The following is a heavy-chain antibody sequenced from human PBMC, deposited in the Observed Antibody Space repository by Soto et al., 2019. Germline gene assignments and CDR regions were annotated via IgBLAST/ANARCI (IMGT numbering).Heavy chain of an antibody. CDR3: ERSRGGYFDY. D-gene: IGHD3-16*01. CDR2: IYYSGST. CDR1: GGSISSYY. Sequence: SETLSLTCTVSGGSISSYYWSWIRQPPGKGLEWIGYIYYSGSTNYNPSLKSRVTISVDTSKNQFSLKLSSVTAADTAVYYCERSRGGYFDYWAHGTLVTVS. V-gene: IGHV4-59*01. J-gene: IGHJ4*01.